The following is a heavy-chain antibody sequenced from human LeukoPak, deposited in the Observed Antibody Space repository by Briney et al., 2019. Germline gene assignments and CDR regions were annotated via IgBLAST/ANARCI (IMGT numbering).Heavy chain of an antibody. CDR2: INHSGST. CDR3: ARFRANYYYYGMDV. Sequence: SQTLSLTCTVSGGSISSGSYYWSWIRQPPGKGLEWIGEINHSGSTNYNPSLKSRVTISVDTSKNQFSLKLSSVTAADTAVYYCARFRANYYYYGMDVWGKGTTVTVSS. V-gene: IGHV4-39*07. CDR1: GGSISSGSYY. J-gene: IGHJ6*04.